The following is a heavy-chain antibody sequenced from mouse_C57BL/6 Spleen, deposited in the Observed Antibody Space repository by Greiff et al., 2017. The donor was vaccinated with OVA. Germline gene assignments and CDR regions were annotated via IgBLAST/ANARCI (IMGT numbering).Heavy chain of an antibody. Sequence: QVQLQQSGAELVRPGASVTLSCKALGYTFTDYEMHWVKQTPVHGLEWIGAIDPETGGTAYNQKFKGKAILTADKSSSTAYMELRSLTSEDSAVYYCTRKEDGGGFAYWGQGTLVTVSA. V-gene: IGHV1-15*01. J-gene: IGHJ3*01. CDR1: GYTFTDYE. D-gene: IGHD2-3*01. CDR2: IDPETGGT. CDR3: TRKEDGGGFAY.